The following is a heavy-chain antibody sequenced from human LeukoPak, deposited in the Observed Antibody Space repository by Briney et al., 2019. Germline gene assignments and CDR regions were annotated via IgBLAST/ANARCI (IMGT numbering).Heavy chain of an antibody. Sequence: SETLSLTCTVSGGSISSYYWSWLRQPPGKGLEWIGYIYYSGSTNYNPSLKSRVTISVDTSKNQFSLKLSSVTAADTAVYYCARVLGYCSGGSCHRAFDYWGQGALVSVSS. V-gene: IGHV4-59*08. CDR2: IYYSGST. D-gene: IGHD2-15*01. CDR3: ARVLGYCSGGSCHRAFDY. CDR1: GGSISSYY. J-gene: IGHJ4*02.